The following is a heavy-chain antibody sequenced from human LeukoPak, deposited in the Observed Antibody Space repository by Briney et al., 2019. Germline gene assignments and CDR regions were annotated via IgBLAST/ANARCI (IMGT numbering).Heavy chain of an antibody. Sequence: SETLSLLCALYGGPFSDYYWNWTPQPPGKALEWIGESNHSGSTNYNPSLKSRVTMSVDTFKNQFSLTLSSVTAADTAVYYCARVQDFETRGYYLGYWGHGTLVTVSS. CDR3: ARVQDFETRGYYLGY. V-gene: IGHV4-34*01. CDR2: SNHSGST. J-gene: IGHJ4*01. D-gene: IGHD3-22*01. CDR1: GGPFSDYY.